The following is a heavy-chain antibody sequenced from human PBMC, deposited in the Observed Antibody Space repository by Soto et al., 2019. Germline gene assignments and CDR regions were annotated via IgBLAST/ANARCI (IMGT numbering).Heavy chain of an antibody. J-gene: IGHJ4*02. CDR1: GGTFSSYA. D-gene: IGHD2-15*01. CDR3: VSVVAIPGFPDN. V-gene: IGHV1-69*12. Sequence: QVQLVQSGAEVRQPASSVKVSCKTSGGTFSSYAISWVRQAPGQGLEWMGGIVPIVDTSTYAQKFQGRATITAEASPSTVYMELSSLRSDDTAVYYCVSVVAIPGFPDNWGQGPLVTVSS. CDR2: IVPIVDTS.